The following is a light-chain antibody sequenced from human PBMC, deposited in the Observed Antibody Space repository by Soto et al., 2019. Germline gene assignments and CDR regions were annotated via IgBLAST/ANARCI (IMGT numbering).Light chain of an antibody. Sequence: QMSPSPSTLSSSVGYRVTTTCRASQSLSSWLAWYQQKPGKAPKLLIYDASSLESGIPSRFSGSGSGTDFTLTISSLQPEDFATYYCQQSYSPITFGQGTRLQI. V-gene: IGKV1-5*01. J-gene: IGKJ5*01. CDR3: QQSYSPIT. CDR1: QSLSSW. CDR2: DAS.